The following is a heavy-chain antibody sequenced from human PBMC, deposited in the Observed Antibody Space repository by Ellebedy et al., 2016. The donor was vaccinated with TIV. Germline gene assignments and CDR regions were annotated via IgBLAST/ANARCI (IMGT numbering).Heavy chain of an antibody. CDR1: GDSINSKNYF. J-gene: IGHJ4*02. D-gene: IGHD3-10*01. V-gene: IGHV4-30-4*02. CDR3: ARGSGFAQPLDY. CDR2: ASYTWGT. Sequence: SETLSLXXTVSGDSINSKNYFWSWVRQRPGKGLEWIGYASYTWGTFYTPSLESRVTISVDTSNNHFSLKLKSVTAADTAVYYCARGSGFAQPLDYWGQGTLGTVSS.